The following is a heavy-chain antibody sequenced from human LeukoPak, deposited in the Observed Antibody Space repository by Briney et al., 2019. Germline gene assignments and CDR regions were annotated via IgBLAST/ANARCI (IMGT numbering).Heavy chain of an antibody. CDR2: IIPILGIA. Sequence: ASVKVSCKASGGTFISYTISWVRQAPGQGLEWMGRIIPILGIANYAQKFQGRVTITADKSTSTAYMELSSLGSEDTAVYYCARMTNDYGSNNDYWGQGTLVTVSS. CDR1: GGTFISYT. CDR3: ARMTNDYGSNNDY. J-gene: IGHJ4*02. V-gene: IGHV1-69*02. D-gene: IGHD4-23*01.